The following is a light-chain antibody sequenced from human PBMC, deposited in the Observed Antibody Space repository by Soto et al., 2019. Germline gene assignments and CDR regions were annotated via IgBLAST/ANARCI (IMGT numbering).Light chain of an antibody. CDR1: QSVSNNY. J-gene: IGKJ1*01. CDR3: QQRYNSWT. V-gene: IGKV3-11*01. CDR2: DAS. Sequence: EIVMTQSLASLSVSPGGRATLSCRASQSVSNNYLAWYQQKPGRAPRLLIYDASNRATGIPARFSGSGSGTDFTLTISSLEPEDFAVYYCQQRYNSWTFGQGTKVDIK.